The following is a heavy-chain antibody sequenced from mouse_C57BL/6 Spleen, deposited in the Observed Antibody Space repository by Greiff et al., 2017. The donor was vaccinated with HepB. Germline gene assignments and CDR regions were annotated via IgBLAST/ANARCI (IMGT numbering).Heavy chain of an antibody. D-gene: IGHD1-1*01. V-gene: IGHV14-4*01. CDR1: GFNIKDDY. J-gene: IGHJ2*01. CDR2: IDPENGDT. Sequence: EVKVVESGAELVRPGASVKLSCTASGFNIKDDYMHWVKQRPEQGLEWIGWIDPENGDTEYASKFQGKATITADTSSNTAYLQLSSLTSEDTAVYYCTTWDTTLYWGQGTTLTVSS. CDR3: TTWDTTLY.